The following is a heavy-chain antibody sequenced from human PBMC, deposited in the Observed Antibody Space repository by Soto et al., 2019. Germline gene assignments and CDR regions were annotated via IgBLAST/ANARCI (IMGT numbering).Heavy chain of an antibody. D-gene: IGHD2-2*01. CDR3: ARERIEDIVVVPAALRVEDRFDP. V-gene: IGHV1-69*13. J-gene: IGHJ5*02. CDR1: GGTFSSYA. Sequence: SVRVSCKASGGTFSSYAISWVRQAPGQGLEWMGGIIPIFGTANYAQKFQGRVTITADESTSTAYMELSSLRSEDTAVYYCARERIEDIVVVPAALRVEDRFDPWGQGTLVTVSS. CDR2: IIPIFGTA.